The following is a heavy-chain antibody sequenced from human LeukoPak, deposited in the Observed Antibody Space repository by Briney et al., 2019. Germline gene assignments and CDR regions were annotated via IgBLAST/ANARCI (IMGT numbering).Heavy chain of an antibody. J-gene: IGHJ4*02. V-gene: IGHV1-69*06. CDR2: IIPIFGTA. CDR1: GGTFSSYA. D-gene: IGHD3-9*01. Sequence: SVKVSCKASGGTFSSYAISWVRQARGQGLEWMGGIIPIFGTANYAQKFQGRVTITADKSTSTAYMELSSLRSEDTAVYYCARDGDYDILTGYYKGFDYWGQGTLVTVSS. CDR3: ARDGDYDILTGYYKGFDY.